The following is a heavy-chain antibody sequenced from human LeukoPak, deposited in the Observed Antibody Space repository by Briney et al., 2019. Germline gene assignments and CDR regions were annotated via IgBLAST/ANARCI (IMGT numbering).Heavy chain of an antibody. CDR2: FYTSGGT. J-gene: IGHJ4*02. Sequence: SETLSLTCTVSGGSVSSGSYYWTWIRQPAGKGLEWIGRFYTSGGTNYNPSLQSRVTISVDTSKNQFSLKLRSVTAAGTAIYYCARDEDGYNDYWGQGTLVTVSS. D-gene: IGHD5-24*01. CDR3: ARDEDGYNDY. V-gene: IGHV4-61*02. CDR1: GGSVSSGSYY.